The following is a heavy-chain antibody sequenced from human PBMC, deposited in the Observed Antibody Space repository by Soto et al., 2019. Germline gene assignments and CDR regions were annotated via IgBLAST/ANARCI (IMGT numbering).Heavy chain of an antibody. CDR1: GYTFTSYY. Sequence: GASVKVSCKASGYTFTSYYMHCVRQAPGQVLEWMGIINPSGGSTSYAQKFQGRVTMTRDTSTSTVYMELSSLRSEDTAVYYCARDLGPTTVTNFWPGDMDVWGQGTTVTVSS. D-gene: IGHD4-17*01. V-gene: IGHV1-46*01. CDR2: INPSGGST. J-gene: IGHJ6*02. CDR3: ARDLGPTTVTNFWPGDMDV.